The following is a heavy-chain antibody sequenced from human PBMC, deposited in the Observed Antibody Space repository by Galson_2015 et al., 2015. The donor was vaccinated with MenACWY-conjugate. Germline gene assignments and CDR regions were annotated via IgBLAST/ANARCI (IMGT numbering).Heavy chain of an antibody. CDR1: GGSISSSSYF. V-gene: IGHV4-39*01. D-gene: IGHD4-23*01. Sequence: ETLSLTCTVSGGSISSSSYFWGWIRQPPGKGLEGIGTISYSGSTHYNPSLNNRVTVSADTSKNQFSLNVNSVTAADTALYYCARRSARLTLGAFDIWGQGTMVTVSS. CDR3: ARRSARLTLGAFDI. CDR2: ISYSGST. J-gene: IGHJ3*02.